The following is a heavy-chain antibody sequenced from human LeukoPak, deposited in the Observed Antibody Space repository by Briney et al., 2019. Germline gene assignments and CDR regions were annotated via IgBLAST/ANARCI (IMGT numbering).Heavy chain of an antibody. Sequence: GGSLRLSCAASGFTFSSYAMSWVRQAPGKGLEWVSAISGSGGSTYYADSVKGRFTISRDNSKNTLYLQMNSLRAEDTAVYYCAKALWPDSSSWTTYYYYYYYMDVWGKGTTVTISS. V-gene: IGHV3-23*01. CDR3: AKALWPDSSSWTTYYYYYYYMDV. D-gene: IGHD6-13*01. CDR2: ISGSGGST. J-gene: IGHJ6*03. CDR1: GFTFSSYA.